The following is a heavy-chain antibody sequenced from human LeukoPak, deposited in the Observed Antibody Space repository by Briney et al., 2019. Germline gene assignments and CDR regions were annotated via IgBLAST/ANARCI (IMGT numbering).Heavy chain of an antibody. J-gene: IGHJ4*02. Sequence: NPSETLSLTCTVSGGSISSGDYYWSWIRQPPGKGLEWIGYIYYSGSNYYNPSLKSRVTISVDTSKNQFSLKLSSVTAADTAVYYCARVRASSGWLFDYWGQGTLVTVSS. V-gene: IGHV4-30-4*08. CDR2: IYYSGSN. CDR3: ARVRASSGWLFDY. CDR1: GGSISSGDYY. D-gene: IGHD6-19*01.